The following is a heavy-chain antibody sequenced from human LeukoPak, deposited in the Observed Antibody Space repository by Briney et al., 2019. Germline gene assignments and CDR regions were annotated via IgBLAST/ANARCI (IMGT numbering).Heavy chain of an antibody. CDR2: IYHSGST. CDR1: GGSISSGGYS. CDR3: ARGDDYGEDYFDY. J-gene: IGHJ4*02. D-gene: IGHD4-17*01. Sequence: SETLSLTCAVSGGSISSGGYSWSWIRQPPGKGLEWIGYIYHSGSTYYNPSLKSRVTISVDRSKNQFSLKLSSVTAADTAVYYCARGDDYGEDYFDYWGQGTLVTVSS. V-gene: IGHV4-30-2*01.